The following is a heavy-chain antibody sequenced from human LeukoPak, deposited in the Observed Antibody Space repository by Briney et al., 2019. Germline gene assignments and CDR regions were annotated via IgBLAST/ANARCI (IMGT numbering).Heavy chain of an antibody. CDR1: GFTFSSYA. J-gene: IGHJ4*02. CDR2: ISGSGGST. Sequence: PGGSLRLSCAASGFTFSSYAMSWVRQAPGKGLEWVSAISGSGGSTYYADSVKGRFTISRDNSKNTLYLQMNSLRAEDTAVYYCAKSSESLLRFGELADYWGQGTLVTVSS. D-gene: IGHD3-16*01. V-gene: IGHV3-23*01. CDR3: AKSSESLLRFGELADY.